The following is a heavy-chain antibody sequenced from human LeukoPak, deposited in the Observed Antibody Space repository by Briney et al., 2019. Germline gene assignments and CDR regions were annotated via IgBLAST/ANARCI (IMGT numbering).Heavy chain of an antibody. CDR3: AKDPFLPPLGKPLLYASGY. D-gene: IGHD2-2*02. Sequence: GGSLRLSCAASGFTSSSYVMSWVRQAPGKGLEWVSASSGSGSITYYADSVKGRFTISRDNSKNTLYLQMNSLRAEDTAVYYCAKDPFLPPLGKPLLYASGYWGQGTLVTVSS. J-gene: IGHJ4*02. CDR1: GFTSSSYV. CDR2: SSGSGSIT. V-gene: IGHV3-23*01.